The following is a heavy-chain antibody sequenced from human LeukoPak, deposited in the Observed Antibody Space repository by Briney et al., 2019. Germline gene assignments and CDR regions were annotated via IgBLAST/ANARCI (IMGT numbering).Heavy chain of an antibody. Sequence: GGSLRLSCAASGFTFSRYWMSWVRQAPGKGLEWVANIKQDGSEKYYVDSVKGRFTISRDNAKNSLYLQMNSLRAEDTAVYYCARDKGYCSGGSCYREEADYFDYWGQGTLVTVSS. J-gene: IGHJ4*02. CDR2: IKQDGSEK. CDR3: ARDKGYCSGGSCYREEADYFDY. D-gene: IGHD2-15*01. V-gene: IGHV3-7*01. CDR1: GFTFSRYW.